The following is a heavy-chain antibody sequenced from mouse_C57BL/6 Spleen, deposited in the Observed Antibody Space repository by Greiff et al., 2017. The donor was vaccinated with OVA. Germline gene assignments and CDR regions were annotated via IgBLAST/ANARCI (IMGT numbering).Heavy chain of an antibody. D-gene: IGHD2-1*01. Sequence: QVQLQQPGAELVKPGASVKVSCKASGYTFTSYWMHWVKQRPGQGLEWIGRIHPSDSDTNYNQKFKGKATLTVDKSSSTAYMQLSSLTSEDSAVYYCAISRGNPWFAYWGQGTLVTVSA. CDR2: IHPSDSDT. CDR1: GYTFTSYW. V-gene: IGHV1-74*01. CDR3: AISRGNPWFAY. J-gene: IGHJ3*01.